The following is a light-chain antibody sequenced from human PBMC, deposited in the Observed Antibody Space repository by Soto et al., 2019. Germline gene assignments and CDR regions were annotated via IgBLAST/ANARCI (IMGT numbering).Light chain of an antibody. CDR2: EVS. CDR1: SSDVGGYNY. J-gene: IGLJ1*01. V-gene: IGLV2-8*01. Sequence: QSALTQPPSASGSPGQSVTISCTGTSSDVGGYNYVSWYQQHPGKAPKVMIYEVSKRPSGFPDRFSGSKSGNTASLTVSGLQAEDEDDYYCSSYAGSNNLGVFGTGTKLTVL. CDR3: SSYAGSNNLGV.